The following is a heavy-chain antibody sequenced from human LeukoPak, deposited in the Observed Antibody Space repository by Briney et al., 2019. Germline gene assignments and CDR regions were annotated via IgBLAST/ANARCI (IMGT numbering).Heavy chain of an antibody. CDR3: AKDRTHENYGGNSGTFDY. V-gene: IGHV3-30*18. CDR1: GFTFSSYG. D-gene: IGHD4-23*01. Sequence: GRFLRLSCAASGFTFSSYGMHWVRQAPGKGLEWVAVISYDGSNKYYADSVKGRFTISRDNSKNTLYLQMNSLRAEDTAVYYCAKDRTHENYGGNSGTFDYWGQGTLVTVSS. J-gene: IGHJ4*02. CDR2: ISYDGSNK.